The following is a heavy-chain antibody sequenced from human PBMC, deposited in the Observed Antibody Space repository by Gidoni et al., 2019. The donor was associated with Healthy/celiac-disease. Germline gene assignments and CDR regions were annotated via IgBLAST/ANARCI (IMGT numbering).Heavy chain of an antibody. J-gene: IGHJ5*02. CDR1: GFPLSRCYY. CDR2: IYHSGST. D-gene: IGHD6-6*01. Sequence: LQASGPGLVEPSETPFPTCPVSGFPLSRCYYRGWIRQPPAKGLEWIGSIYHSGSTYYNPSLKSRVTISVDTSKNQFSLKLSSVTAADTAVYYCARDISRDSSSSGAWFDPWGQGTLVTVSS. V-gene: IGHV4-38-2*02. CDR3: ARDISRDSSSSGAWFDP.